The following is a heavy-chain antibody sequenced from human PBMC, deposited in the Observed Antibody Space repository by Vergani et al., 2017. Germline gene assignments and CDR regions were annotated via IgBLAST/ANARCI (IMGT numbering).Heavy chain of an antibody. D-gene: IGHD3-3*01. J-gene: IGHJ4*02. CDR2: ISAYNGKT. CDR3: AGDGPGPADLLRCLEWLPLDY. V-gene: IGHV1-18*01. CDR1: GYTFTSYG. Sequence: QVQLVQSGAEVKKPGASVKVSCKASGYTFTSYGISWVRQAPGQGLEWMGWISAYNGKTNYAQKLQGRVTMTTDTSTSTAYMELRSLRSDDTAVYYCAGDGPGPADLLRCLEWLPLDYWGQGTLVTVSS.